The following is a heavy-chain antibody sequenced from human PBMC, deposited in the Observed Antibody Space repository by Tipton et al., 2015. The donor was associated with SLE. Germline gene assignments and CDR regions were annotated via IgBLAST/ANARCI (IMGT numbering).Heavy chain of an antibody. Sequence: SLRLSCAASGFTFSSYAMHWVRQAPGKGLEWVAVISYDGSNRYYEDSVKGRFTISRDNSKNTVYLQMNSLRAEDTAVYYCARDLRSDYWGQGTLVTVSS. CDR3: ARDLRSDY. J-gene: IGHJ4*02. D-gene: IGHD3-16*01. CDR1: GFTFSSYA. V-gene: IGHV3-30-3*01. CDR2: ISYDGSNR.